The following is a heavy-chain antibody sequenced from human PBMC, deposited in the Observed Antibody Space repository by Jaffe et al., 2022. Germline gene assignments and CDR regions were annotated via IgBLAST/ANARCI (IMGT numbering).Heavy chain of an antibody. CDR3: ARLLWFGEFPRGLDAFDI. D-gene: IGHD3-10*01. Sequence: QVQLQESGPGLVKPSETLSLTCAVSGYSISSGYYWGWIRQPPGKGLEWIGSIYHSGSTYYNPSLKSRVTISVDTSKNQFSLKLSSVTAADTAVYYCARLLWFGEFPRGLDAFDIWGQGTMVTVSS. V-gene: IGHV4-38-2*01. CDR1: GYSISSGYY. CDR2: IYHSGST. J-gene: IGHJ3*02.